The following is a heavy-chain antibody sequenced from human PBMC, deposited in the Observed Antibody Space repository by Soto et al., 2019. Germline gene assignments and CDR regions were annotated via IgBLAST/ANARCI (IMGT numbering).Heavy chain of an antibody. Sequence: GGSLRLSCAASGFTMSTYSVTWVRQAPGKGLEWISYIHASSISNIYYADSVKGRFTISRDNAKNSLYLQMDSLRAEDTAVYYCARDGTTGTANYHYAMDVWGQGTTVTVSS. D-gene: IGHD4-17*01. CDR2: IHASSISNI. V-gene: IGHV3-48*04. J-gene: IGHJ6*02. CDR3: ARDGTTGTANYHYAMDV. CDR1: GFTMSTYS.